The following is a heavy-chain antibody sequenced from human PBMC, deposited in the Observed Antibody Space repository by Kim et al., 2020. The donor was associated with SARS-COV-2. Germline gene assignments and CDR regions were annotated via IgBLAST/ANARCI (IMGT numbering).Heavy chain of an antibody. CDR1: GDSISRSSNY. CDR2: NNYSGNT. CDR3: ARLVSENSAVEY. Sequence: SETLSLTCTVSGDSISRSSNYWGWIRQPPGMGREWIGSNNYSGNTYYNPSLTSRVTISVDTSKNQFSLKMRSVTAADTAVYYCARLVSENSAVEYWGQGT. V-gene: IGHV4-39*01. J-gene: IGHJ4*02.